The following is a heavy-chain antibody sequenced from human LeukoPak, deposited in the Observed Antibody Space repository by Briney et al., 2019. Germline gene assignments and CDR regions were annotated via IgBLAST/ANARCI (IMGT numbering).Heavy chain of an antibody. V-gene: IGHV3-30*18. CDR2: ISYDGSNK. CDR1: GFTFSSYG. Sequence: GRSLRLSCAASGFTFSSYGMHWVRQAPGKGLEWVAVISYDGSNKYYADSVKGRFTISRDNSKNTLYLQMNSLRAEDTAVYYCAKKGRWSYYGMDVWGQGTTVTVSS. J-gene: IGHJ6*02. D-gene: IGHD1-1*01. CDR3: AKKGRWSYYGMDV.